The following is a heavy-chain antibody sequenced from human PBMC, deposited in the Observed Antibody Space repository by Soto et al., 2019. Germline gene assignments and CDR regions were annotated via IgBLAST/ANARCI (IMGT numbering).Heavy chain of an antibody. Sequence: PSETLSLTCAVYGGSFSGYYWSWIRQPPGKGLEWIGEINHSGSTNYNPSLKSRVTISVDTSKNQFSLKLSSVTAADTAVYYCARVTFSYAGDYWGQGTLVTVSS. D-gene: IGHD1-26*01. CDR1: GGSFSGYY. CDR2: INHSGST. J-gene: IGHJ4*02. CDR3: ARVTFSYAGDY. V-gene: IGHV4-34*01.